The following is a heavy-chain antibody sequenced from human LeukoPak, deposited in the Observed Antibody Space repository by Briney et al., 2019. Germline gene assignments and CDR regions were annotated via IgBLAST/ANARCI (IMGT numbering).Heavy chain of an antibody. CDR1: GFTFSSYA. CDR2: IYSGGST. D-gene: IGHD6-13*01. CDR3: ARSHSSSWLADGYNWFDP. V-gene: IGHV3-66*01. Sequence: GGSLRLSCAASGFTFSSYAMSWVRQAPGKGLEWVSVIYSGGSTYYADSVKGRFTISRDNSKNTLYLQMNSLRAEDTAVYYCARSHSSSWLADGYNWFDPWGQGTLVTVSS. J-gene: IGHJ5*02.